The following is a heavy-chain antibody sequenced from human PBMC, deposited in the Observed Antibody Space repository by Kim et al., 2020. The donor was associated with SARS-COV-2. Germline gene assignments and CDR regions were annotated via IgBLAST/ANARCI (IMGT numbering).Heavy chain of an antibody. CDR1: GGTFSSYA. V-gene: IGHV1-69*13. CDR2: IIPIFGTA. J-gene: IGHJ5*02. CDR3: ARTSPMGWLGNFNWFDP. D-gene: IGHD6-19*01. Sequence: SVKVSCKASGGTFSSYAISWVRQAPGQGLEWMGGIIPIFGTANYAQKFQGRVTITADESTSTAYMELSSLRSEDTAVYYCARTSPMGWLGNFNWFDPWGQGTLVTVSS.